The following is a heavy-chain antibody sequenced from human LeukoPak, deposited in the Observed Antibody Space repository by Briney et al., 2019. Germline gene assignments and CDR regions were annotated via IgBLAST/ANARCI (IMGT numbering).Heavy chain of an antibody. CDR1: GGTFSSYA. CDR3: ARVVVAAKGFDP. Sequence: ASVKVSCKASGGTFSSYAISWVRQAPGQGLEWMGGIIPNSGGTNYAQKFQGRVTMTRDTSISTAYMELSRLRSDDTAVYYCARVVVAAKGFDPWGQGTLVTVSS. CDR2: IIPNSGGT. V-gene: IGHV1-2*02. D-gene: IGHD2-15*01. J-gene: IGHJ5*02.